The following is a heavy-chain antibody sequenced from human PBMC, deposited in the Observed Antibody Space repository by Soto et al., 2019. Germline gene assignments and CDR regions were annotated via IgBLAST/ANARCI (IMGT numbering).Heavy chain of an antibody. V-gene: IGHV4-61*01. J-gene: IGHJ4*02. CDR3: ARDYYGSGSYFYFDY. CDR1: GGSVSSGSYY. D-gene: IGHD3-10*01. Sequence: RSLTCTVSGGSVSSGSYYWSWIRQPPGKGLEWIGYIYYSGSTNYNPSLKSRVTISVDTSKNQFSLKLSSVTAADTAVYYCARDYYGSGSYFYFDYWGQGTLVTVSS. CDR2: IYYSGST.